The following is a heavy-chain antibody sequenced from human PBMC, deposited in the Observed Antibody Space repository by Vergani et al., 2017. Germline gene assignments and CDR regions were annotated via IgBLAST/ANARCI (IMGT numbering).Heavy chain of an antibody. CDR2: IYPGDSDT. V-gene: IGHV5-51*01. Sequence: EVQLVQSGAEVKKPGESLKISCKGSGYSFTSYWIGWLRQMPGKGLEWMGIIYPGDSDTRYSPSIQGQVTITADKSISTAYLQWSSLKASDTAMYYSARQAVRDGYNHQIPRLFDYWGQGTLVTVSS. CDR1: GYSFTSYW. D-gene: IGHD5-24*01. J-gene: IGHJ4*02. CDR3: ARQAVRDGYNHQIPRLFDY.